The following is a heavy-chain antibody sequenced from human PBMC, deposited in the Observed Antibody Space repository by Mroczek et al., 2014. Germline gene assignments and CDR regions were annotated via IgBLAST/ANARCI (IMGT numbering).Heavy chain of an antibody. D-gene: IGHD2-2*01. CDR1: GGSISSYY. CDR3: ARVPTYCSSTSCSLDWYFDL. V-gene: IGHV4-59*01. J-gene: IGHJ2*01. CDR2: IYYSGST. Sequence: QVQLQESGPRTGEASETLSLTCTVSGGSISSYYWSWIRQPPGKGLEWIGYIYYSGSTNYNPSLKSRVTISVDTSKNQFSLKLSSVTAADTAVYYCARVPTYCSSTSCSLDWYFDLWGRGTLVTVSS.